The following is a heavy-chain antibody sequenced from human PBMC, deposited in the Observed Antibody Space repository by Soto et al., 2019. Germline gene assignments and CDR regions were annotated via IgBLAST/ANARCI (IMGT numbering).Heavy chain of an antibody. D-gene: IGHD3-10*01. CDR1: GFTFSKYT. CDR3: AGRSGSSDY. Sequence: SLRLSRVASGFTFSKYTMHWVRRAPGKGLEWVALISDDEIDKYFADAVKGRFTISRDNSKNTLYLQMDSLRAKDTAVYYCAGRSGSSDYWGRGTLVTVSS. V-gene: IGHV3-30*04. J-gene: IGHJ4*02. CDR2: ISDDEIDK.